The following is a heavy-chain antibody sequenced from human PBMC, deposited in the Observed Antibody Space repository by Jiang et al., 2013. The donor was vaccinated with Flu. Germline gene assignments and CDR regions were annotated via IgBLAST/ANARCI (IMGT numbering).Heavy chain of an antibody. Sequence: TVSGGSISNADYYWNWIRQRPGEGLEWIGYIYYTGSTYYNPSLKSRLSISVDTYRNQFPLRLSSVTAADTAMYYCARGLVVVASSRYYYYGMDVWGQGTKVTVSS. CDR3: ARGLVVVASSRYYYYGMDV. J-gene: IGHJ6*02. V-gene: IGHV4-31*03. CDR1: GGSISNADYY. D-gene: IGHD2-15*01. CDR2: IYYTGST.